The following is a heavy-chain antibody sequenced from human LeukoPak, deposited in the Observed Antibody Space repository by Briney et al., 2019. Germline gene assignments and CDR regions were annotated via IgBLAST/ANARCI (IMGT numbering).Heavy chain of an antibody. V-gene: IGHV4-4*02. J-gene: IGHJ5*02. Sequence: PSETLSLTCAVSGGSISSSNWWSWVRQPPGKGLEWIGEIYHSGSTNYNPSLKSRVTISVDTSKNQFSLKLSSVTAADTAVYYCARGLGYRKAAIRFRNWFDPWGQGTLVTVSS. D-gene: IGHD2-2*02. CDR3: ARGLGYRKAAIRFRNWFDP. CDR1: GGSISSSNW. CDR2: IYHSGST.